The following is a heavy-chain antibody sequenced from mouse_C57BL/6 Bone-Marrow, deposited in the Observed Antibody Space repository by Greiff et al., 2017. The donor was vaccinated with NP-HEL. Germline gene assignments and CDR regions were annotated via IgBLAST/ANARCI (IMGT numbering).Heavy chain of an antibody. CDR3: ASHGYYGDYYAMDY. V-gene: IGHV1-74*01. J-gene: IGHJ4*01. Sequence: QVQLQQPGAELVKPGASVKVSCKASGYTFTSYWMHWVKQRPGQGLEWIGRIHPSDSDTNYNQKFKGKATLTVDKSSSTAYMQLSSLTSEDSAVYDCASHGYYGDYYAMDYWGQGTAVTVSA. D-gene: IGHD2-3*01. CDR1: GYTFTSYW. CDR2: IHPSDSDT.